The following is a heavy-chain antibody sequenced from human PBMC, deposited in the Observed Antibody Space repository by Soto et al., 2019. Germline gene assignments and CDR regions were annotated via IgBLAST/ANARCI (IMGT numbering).Heavy chain of an antibody. J-gene: IGHJ4*02. CDR2: IIPIFGTA. D-gene: IGHD6-19*01. CDR3: ARITFGALAVAGSDY. CDR1: GGTFSSYA. Sequence: QVQLVQSGAEVKKPGSSVKVSCKASGGTFSSYAISWVRQAPGQGLEWMGGIIPIFGTANYAQKFQGRVTITADESTSAAYMELSSLRSEDTAVYYCARITFGALAVAGSDYWGQGTLVTVSS. V-gene: IGHV1-69*01.